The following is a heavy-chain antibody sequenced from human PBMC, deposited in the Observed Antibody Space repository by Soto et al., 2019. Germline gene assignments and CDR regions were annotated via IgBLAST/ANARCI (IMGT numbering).Heavy chain of an antibody. D-gene: IGHD3-10*01. Sequence: QVQLVQSGAEVKKPGASVKVSCKASGYTFTSYAMHWVRQAPGQRLEWMGWINAGNGNTKYSQKFQGRVTITRDTSASTAYMELSSLRSEDTAVYYCASTGMVRGPYYYYYMDVWGKGTTVTVSS. J-gene: IGHJ6*03. CDR1: GYTFTSYA. CDR3: ASTGMVRGPYYYYYMDV. V-gene: IGHV1-3*01. CDR2: INAGNGNT.